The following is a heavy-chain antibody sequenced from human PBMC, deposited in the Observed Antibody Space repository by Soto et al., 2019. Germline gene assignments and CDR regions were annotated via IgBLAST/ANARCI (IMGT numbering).Heavy chain of an antibody. CDR3: AKDQRTYYDFWSGSQSYYYYGMDV. V-gene: IGHV3-23*01. D-gene: IGHD3-3*01. Sequence: GGSLRLSCAASGFTLSSYAMSWVRRAPGKGLEWVSAISGSGGSTYYADSVKGRFTISRDNSKNTLYLQMNSLRAEDTAVYYCAKDQRTYYDFWSGSQSYYYYGMDVWGQGTTVTVSS. J-gene: IGHJ6*02. CDR2: ISGSGGST. CDR1: GFTLSSYA.